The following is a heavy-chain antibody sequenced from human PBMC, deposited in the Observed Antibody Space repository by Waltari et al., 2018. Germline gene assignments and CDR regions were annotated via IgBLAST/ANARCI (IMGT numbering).Heavy chain of an antibody. Sequence: QVQLQESGPGLVKPSETLSLTCAVSGYSISSGYYWGWTRQPPGQGLEWIGSIYHSGSTYYNPSLKSRVTISVETSKNQFSLKLSSVTAADTAVYYCARGWELLDWFDPWGQGTLVTVSS. J-gene: IGHJ5*02. CDR1: GYSISSGYY. D-gene: IGHD1-26*01. CDR2: IYHSGST. CDR3: ARGWELLDWFDP. V-gene: IGHV4-38-2*01.